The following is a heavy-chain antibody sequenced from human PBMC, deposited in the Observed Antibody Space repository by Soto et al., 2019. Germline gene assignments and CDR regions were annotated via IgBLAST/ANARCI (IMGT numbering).Heavy chain of an antibody. J-gene: IGHJ4*02. D-gene: IGHD1-26*01. Sequence: SSETLSLTCTVSGGSISSYYWSWIRQPPGKGLEWIGYIYYSGSTNYNPSLKSRVTISVDTSKNQFSLKLSSVNAADTAVYYCARRWGRTFDYWGQGTLVTVS. CDR1: GGSISSYY. V-gene: IGHV4-59*08. CDR2: IYYSGST. CDR3: ARRWGRTFDY.